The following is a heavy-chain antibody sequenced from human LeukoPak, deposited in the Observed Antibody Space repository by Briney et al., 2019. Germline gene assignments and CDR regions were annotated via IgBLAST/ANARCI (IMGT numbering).Heavy chain of an antibody. CDR2: MYYSGNT. CDR1: GGSISSYY. V-gene: IGHV4-59*01. CDR3: ARGAFDL. J-gene: IGHJ2*01. Sequence: SETLSLTCTVSGGSISSYYWSWIRQPPGRRLEWIGYMYYSGNTNYNPSLKSRVTISVGTSMNQFSLRLTSVTAADTAVYYCARGAFDLWGRGTLVTVSS.